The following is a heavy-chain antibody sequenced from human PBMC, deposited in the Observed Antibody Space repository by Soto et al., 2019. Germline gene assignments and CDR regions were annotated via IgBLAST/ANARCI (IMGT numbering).Heavy chain of an antibody. CDR3: ARGYSYGGGRWFDP. D-gene: IGHD5-18*01. Sequence: ASVKVSCKASGYTFTGYYMHWVRQAPGQGLEWMGWINPNSGGTNYAQKFQGWVTMTRDTSISTAYMELSRLRSDDTAVYYCARGYSYGGGRWFDPWGQGTLVTV. V-gene: IGHV1-2*04. CDR1: GYTFTGYY. J-gene: IGHJ5*02. CDR2: INPNSGGT.